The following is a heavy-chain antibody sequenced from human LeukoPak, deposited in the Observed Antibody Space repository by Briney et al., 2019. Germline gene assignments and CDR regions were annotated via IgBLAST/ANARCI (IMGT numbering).Heavy chain of an antibody. CDR2: IYYNGST. Sequence: SETLSLTCTVSRGSISSYYWTWIRQPPGKGLEWIGYIYYNGSTNYNPSLKSRVTISVDASKNQFSLKLPSVTAADTAVYYCARQSRGIAVAGLDYWGQGTLVTVSS. V-gene: IGHV4-59*08. CDR3: ARQSRGIAVAGLDY. J-gene: IGHJ4*02. D-gene: IGHD6-19*01. CDR1: RGSISSYY.